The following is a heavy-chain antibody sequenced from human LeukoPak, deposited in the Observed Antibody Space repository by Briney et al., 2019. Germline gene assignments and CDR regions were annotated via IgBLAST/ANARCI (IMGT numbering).Heavy chain of an antibody. J-gene: IGHJ4*02. V-gene: IGHV3-23*01. CDR2: ISGSGGST. D-gene: IGHD3/OR15-3a*01. CDR1: KFNFNSYG. Sequence: GSLRLSCTTSKFNFNSYGMTWVRQAPGKGLEWVSSISGSGGSTQYAASVQGRFTISRDNSKNTLYLQMSSLRAEDTAVFYCAKDRWTGFSAIDYWGQGTLVTVSS. CDR3: AKDRWTGFSAIDY.